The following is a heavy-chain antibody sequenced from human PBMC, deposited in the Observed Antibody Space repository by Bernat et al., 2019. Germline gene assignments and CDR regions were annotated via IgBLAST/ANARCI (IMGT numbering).Heavy chain of an antibody. CDR3: ARGTSTSAPYMDV. CDR2: ISSSSSYT. CDR1: GFTFSAYY. V-gene: IGHV3-11*03. J-gene: IGHJ6*03. Sequence: VQLLESGGGLVQPGGSLRLSCAASGFTFSAYYMSWIRQAPGKGLDWVSYISSSSSYTNYADSVKGRFTISRDNAKNSLYLQMNSLRAEDTAVYYCARGTSTSAPYMDVWGKGTTVTVSS.